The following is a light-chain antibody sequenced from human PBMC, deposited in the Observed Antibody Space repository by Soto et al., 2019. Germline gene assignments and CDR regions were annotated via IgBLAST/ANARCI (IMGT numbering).Light chain of an antibody. CDR1: QGVSPS. J-gene: IGKJ1*01. CDR2: PAS. V-gene: IGKV1-8*01. CDR3: QQYYTFPQT. Sequence: AISMTQSPSSLSASTGYRFTIACRASQGVSPSLDWSQLKPGKAPKLLIYPASTLQSEVPSRFRGSGSGTDFTLTISCLPSEDCATDYCQQYYTFPQTFGQGTKVAI.